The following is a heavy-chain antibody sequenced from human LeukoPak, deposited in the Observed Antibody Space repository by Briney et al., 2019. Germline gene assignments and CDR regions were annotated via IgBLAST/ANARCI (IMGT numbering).Heavy chain of an antibody. CDR3: AKDQDIAVAGYRWVAYFDY. J-gene: IGHJ4*02. CDR1: GFTFSSYA. Sequence: PGGSLRLSCAASGFTFSSYAMSWVRQAPGKGLEWVSGISGTGGFTYYADSVKGRFTISRDNSKNTLYLQMNSLRAEDTALYYCAKDQDIAVAGYRWVAYFDYWGQGTLVTVSS. D-gene: IGHD6-19*01. V-gene: IGHV3-23*01. CDR2: ISGTGGFT.